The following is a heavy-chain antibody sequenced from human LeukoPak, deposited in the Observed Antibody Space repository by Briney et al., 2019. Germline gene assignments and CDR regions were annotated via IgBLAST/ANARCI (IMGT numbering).Heavy chain of an antibody. J-gene: IGHJ4*02. Sequence: PSETLSLTCTVSGGSISSYYWSWIRQPPGKGLEWVGYIYYSGSTNYNPSLKSRVTIPVDTSKNQFSLKLSSVTAADTAVYYCARDGASWYWVSFDYWGQGTLVTVSS. CDR1: GGSISSYY. V-gene: IGHV4-59*01. CDR2: IYYSGST. D-gene: IGHD6-13*01. CDR3: ARDGASWYWVSFDY.